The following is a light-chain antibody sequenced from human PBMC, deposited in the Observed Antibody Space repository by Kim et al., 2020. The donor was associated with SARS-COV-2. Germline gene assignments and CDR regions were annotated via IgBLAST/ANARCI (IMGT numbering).Light chain of an antibody. CDR1: QHINSNK. V-gene: IGKV3-20*01. CDR2: RAS. J-gene: IGKJ1*01. CDR3: QQYGNSPRT. Sequence: ETELTQSPATLSSSPGERANLSCRASQHINSNKLAWYRQLSGQPPKLVIYRASLRPTGIPDRFSGSGSGTEFALTISRLEPEDFAVYYCQQYGNSPRTFGQGTKVDIK.